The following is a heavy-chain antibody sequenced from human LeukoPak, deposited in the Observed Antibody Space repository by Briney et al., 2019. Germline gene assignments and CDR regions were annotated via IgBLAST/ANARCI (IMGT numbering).Heavy chain of an antibody. CDR2: IKQDGSEK. CDR3: ARSTLRFLEWDESYYYMDV. CDR1: GFTFSSYW. D-gene: IGHD3-3*01. V-gene: IGHV3-7*01. Sequence: GGSLRLSCAASGFTFSSYWMSWVRQAPGKGLEWVANIKQDGSEKYHVDSVKGRFTISRDNAKNSLYLQMNSLRAEDTAVYYCARSTLRFLEWDESYYYMDVWGKGTTVTVSS. J-gene: IGHJ6*03.